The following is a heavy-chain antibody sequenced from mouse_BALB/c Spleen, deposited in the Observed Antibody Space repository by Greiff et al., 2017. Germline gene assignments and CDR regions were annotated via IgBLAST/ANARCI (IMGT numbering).Heavy chain of an antibody. V-gene: IGHV5-9-4*01. CDR3: ARDWGSI. J-gene: IGHJ4*01. D-gene: IGHD2-3*01. CDR2: ISSGGSYT. Sequence: EVMLVESGGGLVKPGGSLKLSCAASGFTFSSYAMSWVRQSPEKRLEWVAEISSGGSYTYYPDTVTGRFTISRDNAKNTLYLEMSSLRSEDTAMYYCARDWGSIWGQGTSVTVSS. CDR1: GFTFSSYA.